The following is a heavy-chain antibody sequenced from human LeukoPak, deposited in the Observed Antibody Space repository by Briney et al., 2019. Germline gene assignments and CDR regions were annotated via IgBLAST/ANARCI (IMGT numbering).Heavy chain of an antibody. D-gene: IGHD1-26*01. J-gene: IGHJ4*02. CDR1: GGSFSGYY. V-gene: IGHV4-34*01. CDR2: INHSGST. Sequence: PSETLSLTCAVYGGSFSGYYWSWIRQPPGKGLEWIGEINHSGSTNYNPSLKSRVTISVDTSKNQFSLKLSSVTAADTAVYYCARGKVGATDDYWGQGTLVTVSS. CDR3: ARGKVGATDDY.